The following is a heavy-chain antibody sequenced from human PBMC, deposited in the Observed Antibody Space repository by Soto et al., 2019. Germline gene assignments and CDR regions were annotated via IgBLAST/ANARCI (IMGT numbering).Heavy chain of an antibody. V-gene: IGHV1-2*02. J-gene: IGHJ6*02. CDR3: ARDRGSGYYGMDV. D-gene: IGHD3-10*01. CDR1: GYTFTGYY. CDR2: INPNNGDT. Sequence: QVQLVQSGAEVKKPGASVKVSCKASGYTFTGYYMHWVRQAPGQGLEWMGWINPNNGDTNFAQKFQGRVTMTRDTSISTAYMELSRLRSDDTAVYYCARDRGSGYYGMDVWGQGTTVTVSS.